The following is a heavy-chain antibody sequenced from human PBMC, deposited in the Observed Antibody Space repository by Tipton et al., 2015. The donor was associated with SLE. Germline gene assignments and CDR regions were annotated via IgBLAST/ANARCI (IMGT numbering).Heavy chain of an antibody. CDR2: INNSGNT. D-gene: IGHD2-15*01. V-gene: IGHV4-34*01. Sequence: TLSLTCAVYGASFSGNYWSWIRQPPGKGLEWIGRINNSGNTNYNPSLKNRVAISVDTSKNQLSLKLSSVTAADTAVYYCARDPRTPVFGAFDIWGQGAMVTVSS. J-gene: IGHJ3*02. CDR3: ARDPRTPVFGAFDI. CDR1: GASFSGNY.